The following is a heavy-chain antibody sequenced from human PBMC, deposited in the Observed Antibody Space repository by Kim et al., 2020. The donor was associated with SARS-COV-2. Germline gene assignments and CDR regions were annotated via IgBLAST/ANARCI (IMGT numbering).Heavy chain of an antibody. Sequence: GGSLRLSCAASGFTFSSYGMHWVRQAPGKGLEWVAVIWYDGSNKYYADSVKGRFTISRDNSKNTLYLQMNSLRAEDTAVYYCARDRSPYSGYDSAFDYWGQGTLVTVSS. V-gene: IGHV3-33*01. CDR3: ARDRSPYSGYDSAFDY. J-gene: IGHJ4*02. CDR2: IWYDGSNK. D-gene: IGHD5-12*01. CDR1: GFTFSSYG.